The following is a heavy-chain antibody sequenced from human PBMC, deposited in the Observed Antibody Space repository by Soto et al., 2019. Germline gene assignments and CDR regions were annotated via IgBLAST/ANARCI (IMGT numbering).Heavy chain of an antibody. J-gene: IGHJ5*02. D-gene: IGHD4-17*01. CDR1: GGSFSGYY. Sequence: PSETLSLTCAVYGGSFSGYYWSWIRQPPGKGLEWIGEINHSGSTNYNPSLKSRVTISVDTSKNQFSLKLSSVTAADTAVYCCARASGESLWFDPWGQGTLVTVSS. V-gene: IGHV4-34*01. CDR3: ARASGESLWFDP. CDR2: INHSGST.